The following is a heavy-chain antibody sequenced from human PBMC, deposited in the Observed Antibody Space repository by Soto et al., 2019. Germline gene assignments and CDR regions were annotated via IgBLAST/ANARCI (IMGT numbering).Heavy chain of an antibody. D-gene: IGHD3-16*01. V-gene: IGHV3-53*02. CDR3: ARTWGRWDTYDYHGMDV. Sequence: EVQLVQTGGGLIQPGGSLRLSCAASGFTVTTKYMTWVRQAPGRGLEWVSFIYSGGTTYYADSVKGRFTISRDHSKNTLYLQMDSLTVEDTAVYYCARTWGRWDTYDYHGMDVWGQGTMVTVS. CDR2: IYSGGTT. J-gene: IGHJ6*02. CDR1: GFTVTTKY.